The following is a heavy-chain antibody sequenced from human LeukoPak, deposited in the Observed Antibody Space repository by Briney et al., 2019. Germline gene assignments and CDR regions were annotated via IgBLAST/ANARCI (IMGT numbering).Heavy chain of an antibody. J-gene: IGHJ6*03. CDR1: GGTFSSYA. CDR3: ARDGSARTPVGGYYYYMDV. CDR2: SIPIFGTA. D-gene: IGHD3-16*01. Sequence: SVKVSCKASGGTFSSYAISWVRQAPGEGLEWMGGSIPIFGTANYVQKFQGRVTITTDESTSTAYIELSSLRAEETAVYYCARDGSARTPVGGYYYYMDVWGKGTTVTVSS. V-gene: IGHV1-69*05.